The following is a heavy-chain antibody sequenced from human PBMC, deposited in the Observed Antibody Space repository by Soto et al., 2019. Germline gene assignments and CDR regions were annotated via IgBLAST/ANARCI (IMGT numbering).Heavy chain of an antibody. J-gene: IGHJ1*01. CDR1: GFTFSSYA. V-gene: IGHV3-30-3*01. CDR2: ISYDGSNK. CDR3: ARDLAVDFWSAYDKGYFQH. Sequence: GGSLRLSCAASGFTFSSYAMHWVRQAPGKGLEWVAVISYDGSNKYYADSGKGRFTISRDNSKNTLYLQMNSLRAEDTAVYYCARDLAVDFWSAYDKGYFQHWGQGTLVTVSS. D-gene: IGHD3-3*01.